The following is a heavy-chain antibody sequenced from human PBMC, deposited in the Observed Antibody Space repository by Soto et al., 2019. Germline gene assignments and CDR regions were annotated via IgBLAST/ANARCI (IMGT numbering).Heavy chain of an antibody. V-gene: IGHV3-23*01. J-gene: IGHJ3*01. CDR3: AKDLGYDILTGYYIHAFDV. Sequence: GGSLRLSCAASGFTFSSYAMSWVRQAPGKGLEWVSAISGSGGSTYYADSVKGRFTISRDNSKNTLYLQMNSLRAEDTAIYYCAKDLGYDILTGYYIHAFDVRGQGTMVTVSS. D-gene: IGHD3-9*01. CDR2: ISGSGGST. CDR1: GFTFSSYA.